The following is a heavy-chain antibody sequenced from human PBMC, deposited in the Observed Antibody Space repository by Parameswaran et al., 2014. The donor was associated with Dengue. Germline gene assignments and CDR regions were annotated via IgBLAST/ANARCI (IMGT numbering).Heavy chain of an antibody. D-gene: IGHD3-3*01. Sequence: KWIRQPPGKGLEWVSYISSSGSTIYYADSVKGRFTISRDNAKNSLYLQMNSLRAEDTAVYYCARLHDFWSGSNDYWGQGTLVTVSS. CDR2: ISSSGSTI. CDR3: ARLHDFWSGSNDY. V-gene: IGHV3-48*03. J-gene: IGHJ4*02.